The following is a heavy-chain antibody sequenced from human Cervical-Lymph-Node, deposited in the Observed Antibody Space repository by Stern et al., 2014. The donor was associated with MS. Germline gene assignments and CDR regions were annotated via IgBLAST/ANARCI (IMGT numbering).Heavy chain of an antibody. Sequence: QVQLVQSGGGVVQPGKSLRLSCAVSGIGFTTYGMHWVRQAPGKGLEWVATIWHDGSSKFYADSVKGRFTISRDNSQNKLYLEMNSLRVEDTAVYYCARDRGRMMVVAAYFDYWGQGTLVTVSS. CDR3: ARDRGRMMVVAAYFDY. J-gene: IGHJ4*02. D-gene: IGHD2-15*01. CDR2: IWHDGSSK. V-gene: IGHV3-33*01. CDR1: GIGFTTYG.